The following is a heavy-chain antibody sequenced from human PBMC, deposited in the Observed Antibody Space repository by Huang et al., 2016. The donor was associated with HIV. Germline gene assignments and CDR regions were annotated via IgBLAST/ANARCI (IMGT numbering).Heavy chain of an antibody. CDR2: VRYDGSKT. CDR1: GFTFSSFG. J-gene: IGHJ4*02. CDR3: AKDEKQFCTGGSCHSSNIDS. Sequence: QVQLVESGGGAVQPGGSLRLSCAAAGFTFSSFGMHWVRERPGQGREWLDLVRYDGSKTTYADSVKGRFTISRDNSDNTLFLQMNTLTSDDTALYYCAKDEKQFCTGGSCHSSNIDSWGQGTLVTVSS. D-gene: IGHD2-8*02. V-gene: IGHV3-30*02.